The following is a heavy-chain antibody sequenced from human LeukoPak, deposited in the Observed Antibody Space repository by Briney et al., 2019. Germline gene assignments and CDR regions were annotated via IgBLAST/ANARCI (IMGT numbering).Heavy chain of an antibody. CDR3: ARSGYCSGGSCRNWFDP. CDR1: GGTFSSYA. D-gene: IGHD2-15*01. Sequence: SVKVSCKASGGTFSSYAISWVRQAPGEGLEWMGGIIPIFGTANYAQKFQGRVTITADESTSTAYMELSSLRSEDTAVYYCARSGYCSGGSCRNWFDPWGQGTLVTVSS. V-gene: IGHV1-69*13. J-gene: IGHJ5*02. CDR2: IIPIFGTA.